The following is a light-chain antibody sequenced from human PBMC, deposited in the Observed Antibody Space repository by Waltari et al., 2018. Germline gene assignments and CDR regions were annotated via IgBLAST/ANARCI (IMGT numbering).Light chain of an antibody. J-gene: IGLJ1*01. V-gene: IGLV2-23*02. Sequence: QSALTQPASVSGSPGQSITISCTGTRRYIGGYNRVLWYQQYPGRAPKLIIYEVTKRPSGVSNRFSGSKSGSTASLTISGVQAEDEADYYCCSYGTGSTYVFGTGTKVTVL. CDR2: EVT. CDR3: CSYGTGSTYV. CDR1: RRYIGGYNR.